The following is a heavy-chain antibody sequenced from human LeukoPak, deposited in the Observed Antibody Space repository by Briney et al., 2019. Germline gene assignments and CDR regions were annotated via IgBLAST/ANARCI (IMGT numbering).Heavy chain of an antibody. CDR3: ASGFLDDFWSGHF. CDR2: IKQDGSEK. D-gene: IGHD3-3*01. Sequence: GGSLRLSCAASGFTFSTYWMSWVRQAPGKGLEGVANIKQDGSEKYYVDSVKGRFTISRDNAKKSLYLQMNSLRAKDTAVYYCASGFLDDFWSGHFWGQGTLVTVSS. V-gene: IGHV3-7*01. J-gene: IGHJ4*02. CDR1: GFTFSTYW.